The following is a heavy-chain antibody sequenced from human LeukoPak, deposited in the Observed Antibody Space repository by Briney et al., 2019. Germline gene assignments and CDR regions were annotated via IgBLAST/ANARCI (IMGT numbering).Heavy chain of an antibody. CDR3: AQLGRRITIFWG. Sequence: SETLSLTCTVSDYSISSGYYWGWIRQPPGKGLEWIGSIYHSGSTYYNPSLKSRVTISVDTSKNQFSLKLSSVTAADTAVYYCAQLGRRITIFWGWGQGTLVTVSS. CDR2: IYHSGST. CDR1: DYSISSGYY. V-gene: IGHV4-38-2*02. D-gene: IGHD3-9*01. J-gene: IGHJ4*02.